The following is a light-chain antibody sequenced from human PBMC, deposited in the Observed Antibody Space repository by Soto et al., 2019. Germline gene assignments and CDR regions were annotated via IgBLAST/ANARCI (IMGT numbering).Light chain of an antibody. Sequence: EIVLTQSPATLSLSPGDRATLSCRASQSVTTFLAWYQQKPGQAPRLLIYDASDRAPGIPVRFSGSGSATDFTLTISRLESEDFAVYYCQQYAISPPFTFAQGTKLETK. CDR1: QSVTTF. CDR2: DAS. J-gene: IGKJ2*01. V-gene: IGKV3-20*01. CDR3: QQYAISPPFT.